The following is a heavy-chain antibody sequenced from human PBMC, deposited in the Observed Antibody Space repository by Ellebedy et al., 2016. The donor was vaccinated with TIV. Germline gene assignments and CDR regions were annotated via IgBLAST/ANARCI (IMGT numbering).Heavy chain of an antibody. CDR2: IRGSSNYI. CDR1: GFTSNTYN. V-gene: IGHV3-21*06. Sequence: PGGSLRLSCAASGFTSNTYNITWIRRSPGKGLEWVSSIRGSSNYIFYADSLECRFNVSRDNSKNTVYLQMNSLRAEDTAVYYCARPQFGDYDAFDIWGQGAPVTVSS. J-gene: IGHJ3*02. CDR3: ARPQFGDYDAFDI. D-gene: IGHD4-17*01.